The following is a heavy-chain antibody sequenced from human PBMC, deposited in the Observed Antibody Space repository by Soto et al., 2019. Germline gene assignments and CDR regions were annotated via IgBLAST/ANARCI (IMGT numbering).Heavy chain of an antibody. J-gene: IGHJ5*02. CDR2: IIPIFGTA. Sequence: SVKVSCKASGGTFSSYAISWVRQAPGQGLEWMGGIIPIFGTANYAQKFQGRVTITADESTSTAYMELSRLRSDDTAVYYCARDFAGGTNWFDPWGQGTLVTVSS. CDR3: ARDFAGGTNWFDP. CDR1: GGTFSSYA. V-gene: IGHV1-69*13.